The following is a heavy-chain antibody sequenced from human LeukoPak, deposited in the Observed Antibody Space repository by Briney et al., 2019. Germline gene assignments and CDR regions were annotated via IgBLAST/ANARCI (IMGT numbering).Heavy chain of an antibody. CDR2: MNPNSGNT. D-gene: IGHD3-22*01. V-gene: IGHV1-8*01. J-gene: IGHJ6*04. CDR1: GYTFTSYD. CDR3: ARGLMIVVPMDV. Sequence: PGASVKVSRKASGYTFTSYDINWVRQAPGQGLEWMGWMNPNSGNTGYAQKFQGRVTMTRNTSISTAYMELSSLRSEDTAVYYCARGLMIVVPMDVWGKGTTVTVSS.